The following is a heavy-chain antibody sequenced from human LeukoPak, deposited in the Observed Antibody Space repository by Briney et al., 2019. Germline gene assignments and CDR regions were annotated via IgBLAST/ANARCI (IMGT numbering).Heavy chain of an antibody. J-gene: IGHJ4*02. CDR3: ARDLLWFGELYVDY. Sequence: GGSLRLSCAASGFTFSSYAMSWVRQAPGKGLEWVSAISGSGGSTYYADSVKGRFTISRDNSKNTLYLQMNSLRAEDTAVYYCARDLLWFGELYVDYWGQGTLVTVSS. CDR2: ISGSGGST. V-gene: IGHV3-23*01. D-gene: IGHD3-10*01. CDR1: GFTFSSYA.